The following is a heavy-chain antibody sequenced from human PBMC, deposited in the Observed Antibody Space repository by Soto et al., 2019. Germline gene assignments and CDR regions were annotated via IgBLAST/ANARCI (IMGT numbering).Heavy chain of an antibody. V-gene: IGHV6-1*01. D-gene: IGHD5-18*01. Sequence: QSQTLSLTCAISGDSVSSNSAAWNWIRQSPSRGLEWLGRTYYRSKWYNDYAVSVKSRITINPDTSKNQVSLQLNSVTPEDTAVYYCARGPRGYSYGYHSWESYYGMDVWGQGTTVTVSS. J-gene: IGHJ6*02. CDR1: GDSVSSNSAA. CDR3: ARGPRGYSYGYHSWESYYGMDV. CDR2: TYYRSKWYN.